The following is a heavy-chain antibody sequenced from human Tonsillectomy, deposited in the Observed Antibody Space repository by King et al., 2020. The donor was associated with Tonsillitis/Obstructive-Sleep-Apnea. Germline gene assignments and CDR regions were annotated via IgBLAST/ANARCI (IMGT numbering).Heavy chain of an antibody. CDR2: MYIGGST. CDR3: GRDMGVNLYFVD. V-gene: IGHV3-66*01. J-gene: IGHJ4*02. CDR1: GLSVSSNY. Sequence: QLVQSGGGLVQPGGSLRLSCAASGLSVSSNYMSWVRQAPGKGLEWVSLMYIGGSTYYADSVKGRFTIPRDFSENTLYLQMNNLRAEDTAVYYCGRDMGVNLYFVDWGQGTLVTVSS. D-gene: IGHD3-16*01.